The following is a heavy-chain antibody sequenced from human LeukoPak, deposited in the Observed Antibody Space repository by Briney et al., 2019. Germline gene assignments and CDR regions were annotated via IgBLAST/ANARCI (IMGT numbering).Heavy chain of an antibody. CDR2: ISGTGATT. CDR3: AKDQRFGDLDDY. Sequence: GGSLRLSCAGSGFTFYNYAMSWVRQAPGKGLEWVSSISGTGATTYYADSVKGRFPISRDNSKNTLYLQISSLRAEDTALYYCAKDQRFGDLDDYRGQGTLVTVSS. J-gene: IGHJ4*02. CDR1: GFTFYNYA. D-gene: IGHD3-10*01. V-gene: IGHV3-23*01.